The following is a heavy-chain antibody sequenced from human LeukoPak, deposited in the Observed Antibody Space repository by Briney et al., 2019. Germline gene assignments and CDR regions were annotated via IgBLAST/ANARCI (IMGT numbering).Heavy chain of an antibody. J-gene: IGHJ4*02. Sequence: GGPLRLSCAASGFTFSSYSMNWVRQAPGKGLEWVAVISYDENNKDYADSVKGRFTISRDNSKDTLYLQMNSLTPEDTAVYYCARDGGADWGQGTLVTVSS. CDR1: GFTFSSYS. CDR2: ISYDENNK. V-gene: IGHV3-30*03. CDR3: ARDGGAD. D-gene: IGHD3-3*01.